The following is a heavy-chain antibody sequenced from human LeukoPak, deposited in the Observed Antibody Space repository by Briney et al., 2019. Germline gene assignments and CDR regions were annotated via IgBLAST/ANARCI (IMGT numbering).Heavy chain of an antibody. CDR1: GFTFDDYA. V-gene: IGHV3-9*01. J-gene: IGHJ5*02. CDR3: ARDSRDNGVDP. CDR2: ISWNSGSI. Sequence: GGSLRLSCAASGFTFDDYAMHWVRQAPGKGLEWVSGISWNSGSIGYADSVKGRFTISRDNAKNSLYLQMNSLRAEDTAVYYCARDSRDNGVDPWGQGTLVTVSS. D-gene: IGHD2-8*01.